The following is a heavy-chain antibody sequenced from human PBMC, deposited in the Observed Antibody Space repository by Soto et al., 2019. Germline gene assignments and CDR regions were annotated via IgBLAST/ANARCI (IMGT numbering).Heavy chain of an antibody. D-gene: IGHD2-21*02. V-gene: IGHV1-18*04. CDR2: ISAYNGNT. Sequence: ASVKVSCKASGYTFTSYGISWVVQAPGQGLEWMGWISAYNGNTNYAQQLQGRVTMTTDTSTSTAYLELRSLRSDDTAVYYCARDHIVVVTGYFDYWGQGTLVTVSS. CDR3: ARDHIVVVTGYFDY. J-gene: IGHJ4*02. CDR1: GYTFTSYG.